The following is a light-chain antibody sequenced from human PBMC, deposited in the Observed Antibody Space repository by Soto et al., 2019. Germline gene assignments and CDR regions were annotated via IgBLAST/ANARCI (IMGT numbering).Light chain of an antibody. V-gene: IGLV2-14*01. CDR3: SSYTSSSTPSDV. CDR1: SSDVGGYNY. J-gene: IGLJ1*01. Sequence: QSALTQPASVSGSPGQSITISCTGTSSDVGGYNYVSWYQQHPGKAPKLMIYDVSNRPSGVSNRFSGSKSGNTASLTISGLQAEDEADYYCSSYTSSSTPSDVFGTGTKGTVL. CDR2: DVS.